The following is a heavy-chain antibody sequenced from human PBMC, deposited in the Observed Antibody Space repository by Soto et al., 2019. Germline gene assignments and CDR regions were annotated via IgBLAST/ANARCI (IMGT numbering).Heavy chain of an antibody. D-gene: IGHD6-6*01. V-gene: IGHV3-23*01. Sequence: VGSLRLSCAASGFTFSSYAMSWVRQAPGKGLEWVSAISGSGGSTYYADSVKGRFTISRDNSKNTLYLQMNSLRAEDTAVYYCAKDLILLHSSSSDWFDPWGQGTLVTVSS. CDR1: GFTFSSYA. CDR2: ISGSGGST. CDR3: AKDLILLHSSSSDWFDP. J-gene: IGHJ5*02.